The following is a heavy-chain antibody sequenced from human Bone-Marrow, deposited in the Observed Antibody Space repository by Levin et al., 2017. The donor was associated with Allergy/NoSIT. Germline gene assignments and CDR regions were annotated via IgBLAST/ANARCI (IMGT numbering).Heavy chain of an antibody. CDR3: AKEPSARLAARPFIGGYGMDV. Sequence: SCAASGFTFDDYAMHWVRQAPGKGLEWVSGISWNSGSIGYADSVKGRFTISRDNAKNSLYLQMNSLRAEDTALYYCAKEPSARLAARPFIGGYGMDVWGQGTTVTVSS. V-gene: IGHV3-9*01. J-gene: IGHJ6*02. CDR1: GFTFDDYA. D-gene: IGHD6-6*01. CDR2: ISWNSGSI.